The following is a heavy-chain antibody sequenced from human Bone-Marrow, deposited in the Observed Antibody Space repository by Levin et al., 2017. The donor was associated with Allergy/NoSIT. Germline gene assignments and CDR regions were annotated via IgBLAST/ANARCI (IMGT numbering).Heavy chain of an antibody. CDR2: ISAYNGNT. CDR1: GYTFTSYG. CDR3: ARGLGYCSGGSCPPPYYFDY. D-gene: IGHD2-15*01. V-gene: IGHV1-18*01. J-gene: IGHJ4*02. Sequence: GASVKVSCKASGYTFTSYGISWVRQAPGQGLEWMGWISAYNGNTNYAQKLQGRVTMTTDTSTSTAYMELRSLRSDDTAVYYCARGLGYCSGGSCPPPYYFDYWGQGTLVTVSS.